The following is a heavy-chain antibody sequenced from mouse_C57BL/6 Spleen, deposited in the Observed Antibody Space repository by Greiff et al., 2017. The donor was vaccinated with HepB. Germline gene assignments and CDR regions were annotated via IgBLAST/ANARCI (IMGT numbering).Heavy chain of an antibody. CDR3: TREPGSTHYFDY. CDR2: ISSGGDYI. J-gene: IGHJ2*01. V-gene: IGHV5-9-1*02. CDR1: GFTFSSYA. Sequence: EVKLVESGEGLVKPGGSLKLSCAASGFTFSSYAMSWVRQTPEKTLEWVAYISSGGDYIYYADTVKGRFTISRDNARNTLYLQMSSLKSEDTAMYYCTREPGSTHYFDYWGQGTTLTVSS. D-gene: IGHD1-1*01.